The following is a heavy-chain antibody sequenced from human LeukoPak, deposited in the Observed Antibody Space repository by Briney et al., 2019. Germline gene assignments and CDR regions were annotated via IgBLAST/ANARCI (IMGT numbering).Heavy chain of an antibody. J-gene: IGHJ5*02. V-gene: IGHV4-38-2*02. CDR1: GFSISSGYY. CDR3: AREGSRYSYGPENWFDP. CDR2: IYYSGST. Sequence: SETLSLTCTVSGFSISSGYYWGWIRQPPGKGLEWIGSIYYSGSTYYNPSLKSRVTISVDTSKNQFSLKLSSVTAADTAVYYCAREGSRYSYGPENWFDPWGQGTLVTVSS. D-gene: IGHD5-18*01.